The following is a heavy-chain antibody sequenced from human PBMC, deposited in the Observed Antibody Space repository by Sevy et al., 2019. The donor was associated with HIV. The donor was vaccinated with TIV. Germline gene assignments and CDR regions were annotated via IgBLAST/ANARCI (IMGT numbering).Heavy chain of an antibody. CDR3: ARDGGRDGYNTDAFDI. D-gene: IGHD5-12*01. CDR2: ISSSSSTI. J-gene: IGHJ3*02. Sequence: GGSLRLSCAASGFTFSSYSMNWVRQAPGKGLEWVSYISSSSSTIYYADSVKGRFTISRDNAKNSLYLQMNSLRDEDTAVYYCARDGGRDGYNTDAFDISGQGTMVTVSS. CDR1: GFTFSSYS. V-gene: IGHV3-48*02.